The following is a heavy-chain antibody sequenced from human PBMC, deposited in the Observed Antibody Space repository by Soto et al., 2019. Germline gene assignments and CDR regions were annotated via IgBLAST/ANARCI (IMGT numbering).Heavy chain of an antibody. Sequence: SETLSLTCTVSGGSISSDSYYWSWIRQPPGKGLEWIGYIYYSGSTYYNPSLKSRVTISVDTSKNQFSLKLSSVTAADTAVYYCAATSSAFDIWGQGTMVTVSS. CDR1: GGSISSDSYY. CDR2: IYYSGST. V-gene: IGHV4-31*03. D-gene: IGHD1-26*01. CDR3: AATSSAFDI. J-gene: IGHJ3*02.